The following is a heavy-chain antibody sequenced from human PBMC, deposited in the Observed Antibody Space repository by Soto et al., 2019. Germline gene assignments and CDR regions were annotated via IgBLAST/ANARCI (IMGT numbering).Heavy chain of an antibody. D-gene: IGHD3-3*01. CDR1: GYTFTGYY. V-gene: IGHV1-2*02. CDR2: INPNSGGT. J-gene: IGHJ6*02. Sequence: ASVKVSCKASGYTFTGYYMHWVRQAPGQGLEWMGWINPNSGGTNYAQKFQGRVTMTRDTSISTAYMELSRLRSDDTAVCYCARTYYDFWSGWYYYGMDVWGQGTTVTVSS. CDR3: ARTYYDFWSGWYYYGMDV.